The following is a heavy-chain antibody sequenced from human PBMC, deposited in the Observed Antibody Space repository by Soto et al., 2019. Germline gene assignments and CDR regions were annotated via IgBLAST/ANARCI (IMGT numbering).Heavy chain of an antibody. CDR3: TTERYDYVWGRPTYYFDY. D-gene: IGHD3-16*01. J-gene: IGHJ4*02. Sequence: GGSLRLSCAASGFTFSNAWMSWVRQAPGKGLEWVGRIKSKTDGGTTDYAAPVKGRFTISRDDSKNTLYLQMNSLKTEDTAVYYCTTERYDYVWGRPTYYFDYWGQGTLVTAPQ. CDR2: IKSKTDGGTT. V-gene: IGHV3-15*01. CDR1: GFTFSNAW.